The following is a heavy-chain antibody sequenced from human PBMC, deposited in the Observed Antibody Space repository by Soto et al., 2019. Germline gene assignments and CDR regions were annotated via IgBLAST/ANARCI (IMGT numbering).Heavy chain of an antibody. CDR2: ISPK. CDR1: GFSFRTYG. D-gene: IGHD1-1*01. CDR3: ARDDAFANDNAFDL. V-gene: IGHV3-33*01. Sequence: GGSLSLSCAVSGFSFRTYGFHWVRQPPGKGLQWVAVISPKGHSDSVEGRFTISRDNSKDTLYLQMNNLRAEDTAVYYCARDDAFANDNAFDLCGQGTKVAVSS. J-gene: IGHJ3*01.